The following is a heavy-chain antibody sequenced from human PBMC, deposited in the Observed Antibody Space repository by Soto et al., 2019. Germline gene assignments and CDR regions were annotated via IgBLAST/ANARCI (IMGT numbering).Heavy chain of an antibody. Sequence: QVHLVQSGAEVKKPGASVKVSCKASNETLTTYGISWVRQAPGQGLEWMGWVSGYSGHSSSAQEFQDRDIMTTDTSTNTAYMELRSLTSDDSAVYFCARDSSSSGYYYGMDVWGQGITVTVSS. D-gene: IGHD6-6*01. CDR2: VSGYSGHS. V-gene: IGHV1-18*01. CDR1: NETLTTYG. J-gene: IGHJ6*02. CDR3: ARDSSSSGYYYGMDV.